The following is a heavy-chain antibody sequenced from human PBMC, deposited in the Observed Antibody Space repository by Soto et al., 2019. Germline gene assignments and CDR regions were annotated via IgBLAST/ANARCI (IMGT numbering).Heavy chain of an antibody. Sequence: QLQLQESGPGLVKPSETLSLTCTVSGGSISSSSYYWGWIRQPPGKGLEWIGSIYYSGSTYYNPSLKSRVTISVDTCKNQCSLKLSSVTAADTAVYYCARGFHCSSTSCYWYGFDPWGQGTLVTVSS. D-gene: IGHD2-2*01. V-gene: IGHV4-39*01. J-gene: IGHJ5*02. CDR3: ARGFHCSSTSCYWYGFDP. CDR1: GGSISSSSYY. CDR2: IYYSGST.